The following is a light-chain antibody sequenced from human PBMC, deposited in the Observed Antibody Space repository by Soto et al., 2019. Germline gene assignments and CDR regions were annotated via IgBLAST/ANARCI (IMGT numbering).Light chain of an antibody. CDR1: QSVSRY. V-gene: IGKV3-11*01. CDR3: QQRSDCPST. CDR2: DAS. J-gene: IGKJ4*01. Sequence: EIVLTQSPATLSLSPGERATLSCRASQSVSRYLAWYQQKPGQAPRLLIYDASNRATGIPARFSGSGSGTDLTLTISSLEPEDFAVYYCQQRSDCPSTFGGGTKVQIK.